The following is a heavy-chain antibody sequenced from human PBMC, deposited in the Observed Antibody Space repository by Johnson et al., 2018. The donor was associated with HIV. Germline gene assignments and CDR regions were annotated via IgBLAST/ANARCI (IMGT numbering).Heavy chain of an antibody. Sequence: VQLVEAGGGVARPGGSLRLSCEASGFTFDDYGMTWVRQPPGKGLEWVSGINWNGGSIAYADSVQGRFTISRDNAKNSLYLQMNSLRAEDTALYYCARDGYYDSGSDPLDIWGQGTMVTVSS. CDR3: ARDGYYDSGSDPLDI. CDR2: INWNGGSI. J-gene: IGHJ3*02. V-gene: IGHV3-20*04. CDR1: GFTFDDYG. D-gene: IGHD3-10*01.